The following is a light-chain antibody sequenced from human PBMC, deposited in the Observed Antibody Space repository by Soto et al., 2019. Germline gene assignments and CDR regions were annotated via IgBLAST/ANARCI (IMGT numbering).Light chain of an antibody. CDR2: DVS. Sequence: QSALTQPRSVSGSPGQSVTISCTGTSRDVGGYNYVSWYQQHPGKAPKLMIYDVSKRPSGVPDRFSGSKSGHTASLTISGLQAEDEVDYYCCSYAGSYAPYWVLGGGTQLTVL. CDR1: SRDVGGYNY. J-gene: IGLJ3*02. V-gene: IGLV2-11*01. CDR3: CSYAGSYAPYWV.